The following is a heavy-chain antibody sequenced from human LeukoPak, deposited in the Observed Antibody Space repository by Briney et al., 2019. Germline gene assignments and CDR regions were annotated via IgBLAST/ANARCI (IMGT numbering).Heavy chain of an antibody. CDR2: IYYSGST. Sequence: SETLSLTCTVSGDSVSGYYWSWIRQPPGKGPKWIGYIYYSGSTNYNPSLKSRVTMSVDTSKNQFSLKLTSVTAADTAVYYCARDRFGRTTHFDYWGQGTPVTVSS. CDR3: ARDRFGRTTHFDY. CDR1: GDSVSGYY. D-gene: IGHD4-17*01. V-gene: IGHV4-59*02. J-gene: IGHJ4*02.